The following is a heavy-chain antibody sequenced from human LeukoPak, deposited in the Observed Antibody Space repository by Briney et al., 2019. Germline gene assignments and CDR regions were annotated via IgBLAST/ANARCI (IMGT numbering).Heavy chain of an antibody. CDR3: ARSRGTYAGRGFDI. J-gene: IGHJ3*02. CDR2: IYPGDSDT. CDR1: GYSFLNW. V-gene: IGHV5-51*06. D-gene: IGHD3-16*01. Sequence: GESLKISCKGSGYSFLNWIGWVRQMPGKGLEWMAFIYPGDSDTRYSPSFQGQVTISADKSISTAYLQWSSLKASDTAMYYCARSRGTYAGRGFDIWGQGTLVTVSA.